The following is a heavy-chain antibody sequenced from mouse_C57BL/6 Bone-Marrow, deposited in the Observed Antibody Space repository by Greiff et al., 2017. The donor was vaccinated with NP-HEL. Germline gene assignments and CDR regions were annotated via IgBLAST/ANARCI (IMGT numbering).Heavy chain of an antibody. D-gene: IGHD2-4*01. CDR2: FYPGSGSI. CDR3: ARHEDPYDYDVAWFAY. Sequence: QVQLKQSGAELVKPGASVKLSCKASGYTFTEYTIHWVKQRSGQGLEWIGWFYPGSGSIKYNEKFKDKATLTADKSSSTVYMELSRLTSEDSAVYFCARHEDPYDYDVAWFAYWGQGTLVTVSA. V-gene: IGHV1-62-2*01. J-gene: IGHJ3*01. CDR1: GYTFTEYT.